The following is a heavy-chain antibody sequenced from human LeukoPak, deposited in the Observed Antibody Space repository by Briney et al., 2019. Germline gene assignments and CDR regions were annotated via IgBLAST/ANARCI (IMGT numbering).Heavy chain of an antibody. J-gene: IGHJ4*02. CDR1: GFTFSNAW. Sequence: PGGSLRLSCTASGFTFSNAWMSWVRQAPGKGLEWVGRIKSKTDGGTTDYAAPVKGRFTISRDDSKNTLYLQMNSLKTEDTAVYYCTTDRGYCTNGVCYIYYFDYWGQGTLVTVSS. D-gene: IGHD2-8*01. CDR3: TTDRGYCTNGVCYIYYFDY. V-gene: IGHV3-15*01. CDR2: IKSKTDGGTT.